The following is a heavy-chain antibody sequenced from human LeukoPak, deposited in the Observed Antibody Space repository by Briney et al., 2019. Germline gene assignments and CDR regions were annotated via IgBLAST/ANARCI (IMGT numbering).Heavy chain of an antibody. J-gene: IGHJ4*02. Sequence: PSETLSLTCAVSGGSFSGYYWSWIRQPPGKGLEWIGEINHSGSTNYNPSLKSRVTISVDTSKNQFSLKLSSVTAADTAVYYCARDPYYYGSGSYFDYWGQGTLVTVSS. CDR2: INHSGST. CDR3: ARDPYYYGSGSYFDY. V-gene: IGHV4-34*01. CDR1: GGSFSGYY. D-gene: IGHD3-10*01.